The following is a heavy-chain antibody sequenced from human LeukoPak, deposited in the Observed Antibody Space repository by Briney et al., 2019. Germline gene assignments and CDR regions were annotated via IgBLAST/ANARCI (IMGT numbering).Heavy chain of an antibody. V-gene: IGHV3-23*01. CDR2: ISGSGGST. J-gene: IGHJ4*02. Sequence: LRLSCAASGFPFSTNAMTWVRQAPGKGLEWVSAISGSGGSTYYADSVKGRFTISRDNSKNTLYLQMNSLRAEDTAVYYCAKAYYGDYYDYWGQGTLVTVSS. CDR3: AKAYYGDYYDY. CDR1: GFPFSTNA. D-gene: IGHD4-17*01.